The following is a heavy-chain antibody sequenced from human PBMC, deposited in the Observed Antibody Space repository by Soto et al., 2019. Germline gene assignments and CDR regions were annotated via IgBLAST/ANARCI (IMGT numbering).Heavy chain of an antibody. D-gene: IGHD3-22*01. V-gene: IGHV3-73*01. Sequence: PSGCLRLSSAASGVTVIGSAMHWVRQASGKGLEWVGRIRSKANSYATAYAASVKGRFTISRDDSKNTAYLQMNSLKTEDTAVYYCQYYYDSSGYYGFDYWGQGTLVPVSS. CDR2: IRSKANSYAT. CDR3: QYYYDSSGYYGFDY. CDR1: GVTVIGSA. J-gene: IGHJ4*02.